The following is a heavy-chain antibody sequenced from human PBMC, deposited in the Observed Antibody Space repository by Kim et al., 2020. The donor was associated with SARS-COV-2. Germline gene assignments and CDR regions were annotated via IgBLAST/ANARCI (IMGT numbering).Heavy chain of an antibody. CDR2: IWYDGSNK. CDR1: GFTFSSYG. CDR3: AKAPSGYYYDAFDI. D-gene: IGHD3-22*01. J-gene: IGHJ3*02. Sequence: GGSLRLSCAASGFTFSSYGMHWVRQAPGKGLEWVAVIWYDGSNKYYADSVKGRFTISRDNSKNTLYLQMNSLRAEDTAVYYCAKAPSGYYYDAFDIWGQGTMVTVSS. V-gene: IGHV3-33*06.